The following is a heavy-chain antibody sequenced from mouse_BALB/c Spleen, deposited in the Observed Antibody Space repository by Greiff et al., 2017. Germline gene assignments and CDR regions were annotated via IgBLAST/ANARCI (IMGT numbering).Heavy chain of an antibody. Sequence: EVMLVESGGGLVKLGGSLKLSCAASGFTFSSYYMSWVRQTPEKRLELVAAINSNGGSTYYPDTVKGRFTISRDNAKNTLYLQMSSLKSEDTALYYCARTGYDYLYYYAMDYWGQGTSVTVSS. D-gene: IGHD2-4*01. CDR2: INSNGGST. CDR3: ARTGYDYLYYYAMDY. CDR1: GFTFSSYY. V-gene: IGHV5-6-2*01. J-gene: IGHJ4*01.